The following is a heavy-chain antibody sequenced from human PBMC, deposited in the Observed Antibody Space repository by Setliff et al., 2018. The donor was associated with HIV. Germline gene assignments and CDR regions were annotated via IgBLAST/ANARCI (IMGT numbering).Heavy chain of an antibody. CDR2: ILYGGTT. J-gene: IGHJ4*02. CDR3: ARGGGYDRSGYYPFDY. D-gene: IGHD3-22*01. V-gene: IGHV4-39*01. Sequence: SETLSLTCAVSGGSVDSRDYYWGWIRQPPGKGLEWIGNILYGGTTYYTPSLKSRVSISVDTSRNQFSLRLNSVTAADTAVYYCARGGGYDRSGYYPFDYWGQGTPVTVSS. CDR1: GGSVDSRDYY.